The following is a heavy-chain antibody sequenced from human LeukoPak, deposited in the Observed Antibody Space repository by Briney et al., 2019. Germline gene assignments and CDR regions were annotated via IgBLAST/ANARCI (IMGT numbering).Heavy chain of an antibody. V-gene: IGHV4-34*01. J-gene: IGHJ6*03. D-gene: IGHD4/OR15-4a*01. CDR1: GGSFSGYH. CDR2: IDHSGST. Sequence: SETLSLTCAVYGGSFSGYHWSWIRQPPGKGLEWIGEIDHSGSTNYNPSLKSRVTISVDTSKNQFSLKLSSVTAADTAVYYCARINPDYNYYYYYMDVWGKGTTVTVSS. CDR3: ARINPDYNYYYYYMDV.